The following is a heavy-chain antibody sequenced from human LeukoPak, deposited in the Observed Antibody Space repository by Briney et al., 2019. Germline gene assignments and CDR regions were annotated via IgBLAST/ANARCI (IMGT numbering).Heavy chain of an antibody. CDR1: RGSVSSSSYY. CDR3: ARHEYSGSYYGLSWFDP. D-gene: IGHD1-26*01. V-gene: IGHV4-39*01. Sequence: PSETLFLTCTVSRGSVSSSSYYWGWIGQPPGKGLEWIGSIYYNEYTYYNPSLKSRATISVDTSKNQFSLKLSSVTAADPAVYYSARHEYSGSYYGLSWFDPWGPGTLLTVSS. J-gene: IGHJ5*02. CDR2: IYYNEYT.